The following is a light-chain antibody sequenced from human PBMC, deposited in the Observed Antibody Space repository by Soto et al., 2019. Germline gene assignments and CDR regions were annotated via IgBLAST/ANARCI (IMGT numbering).Light chain of an antibody. CDR1: SSDVGNYNF. CDR2: DVD. J-gene: IGLJ1*01. CDR3: CSYAGRFLYV. V-gene: IGLV2-11*01. Sequence: QSVLTQPRSVSGSPGQSVTISCTGTSSDVGNYNFVSCYQQPPGKAPKLIIYDVDERPSGVPDRFSGSKSGNTASLTISGLQAEDEGDYYCCSYAGRFLYVFGSGTKVTVL.